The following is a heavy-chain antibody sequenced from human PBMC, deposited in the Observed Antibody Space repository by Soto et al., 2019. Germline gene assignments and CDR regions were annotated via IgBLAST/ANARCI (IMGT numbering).Heavy chain of an antibody. Sequence: QVQLVQSGAEVKKPGASVKVSCKASGYTFTGYYMHWVRQAPGQGLEWMGWINPNSGGTNYAQKFQGWATMTRDTSISTAYMELSRLRSDDTAVYYCARAAGSSGWYGDYWGQGTLVTVSS. CDR3: ARAAGSSGWYGDY. CDR2: INPNSGGT. J-gene: IGHJ4*02. D-gene: IGHD6-19*01. V-gene: IGHV1-2*04. CDR1: GYTFTGYY.